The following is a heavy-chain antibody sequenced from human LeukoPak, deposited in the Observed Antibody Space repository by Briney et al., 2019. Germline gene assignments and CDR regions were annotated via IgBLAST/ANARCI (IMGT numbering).Heavy chain of an antibody. CDR3: ARVYYYGSGSYYSVFDY. Sequence: PSETLSLTCTVSGGSISSSSYYWGWIRQPPGKGLEWIGSIYHSGSTYYNPSLKSRVAISVDTSKNQFSLKLSSVTAADTAVYYCARVYYYGSGSYYSVFDYWGQGTLVTVSS. J-gene: IGHJ4*02. D-gene: IGHD3-10*01. CDR2: IYHSGST. V-gene: IGHV4-39*07. CDR1: GGSISSSSYY.